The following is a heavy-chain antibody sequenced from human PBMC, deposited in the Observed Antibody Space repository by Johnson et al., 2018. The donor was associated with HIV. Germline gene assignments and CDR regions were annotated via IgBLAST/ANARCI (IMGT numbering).Heavy chain of an antibody. CDR2: IYSGGST. D-gene: IGHD5-18*01. CDR1: GFTVSSNY. J-gene: IGHJ3*02. V-gene: IGHV3-66*03. CDR3: ARLPSGYSRDDLDI. Sequence: VQLVESGGGLIQPGGSLRLSCAASGFTVSSNYMSRVRQAPGQGLEWVSVIYSGGSTYYADSVKGRFTISRDNSKNTLYLQINSLRPEDTAVYYCARLPSGYSRDDLDIWGQGTMVTVSS.